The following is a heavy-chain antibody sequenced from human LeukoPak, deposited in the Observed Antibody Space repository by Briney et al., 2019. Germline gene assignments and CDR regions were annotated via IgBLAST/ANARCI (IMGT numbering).Heavy chain of an antibody. J-gene: IGHJ4*02. V-gene: IGHV1-2*02. CDR2: INPNSGGT. CDR1: GYTFTGYY. Sequence: ASVKVSCKASGYTFTGYYMHWVRQAPGQGLEWMGWINPNSGGTNYAQKFQGRVTMTRDTSISTAYMELSSLRSEDTAVYYCAREGIVGATLINFDYWGQGTLVTVSS. CDR3: AREGIVGATLINFDY. D-gene: IGHD1-26*01.